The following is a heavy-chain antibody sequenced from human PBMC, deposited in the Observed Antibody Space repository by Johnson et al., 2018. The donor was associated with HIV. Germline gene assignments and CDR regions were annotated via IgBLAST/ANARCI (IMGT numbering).Heavy chain of an antibody. CDR3: ARDPRGQHPRGAFDI. Sequence: QVQLVESGGGVVQPGRSLRLSCAASGFTFSSHAMHWVRQAPGKGLEWVAVISYDGSNKYYADSVRGRFTISRDNSKNPVYLQMNSLGVEDTAVYYCARDPRGQHPRGAFDIWGQGTMVTVSS. D-gene: IGHD6-13*01. CDR1: GFTFSSHA. J-gene: IGHJ3*02. V-gene: IGHV3-30*04. CDR2: ISYDGSNK.